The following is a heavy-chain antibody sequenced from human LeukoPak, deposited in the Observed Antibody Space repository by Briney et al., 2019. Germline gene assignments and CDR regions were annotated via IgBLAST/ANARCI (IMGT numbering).Heavy chain of an antibody. CDR2: IHSTGNT. D-gene: IGHD2-2*01. Sequence: SETLSLTCTVSGGSITDHYWSWIRQPPGKGLESTGHIHSTGNTFYKPSLKSRITISLDTSRNQFSLRLSSVTAADTAVYYCARFSSGCSTASCYLDYWGQGTLVTVSS. J-gene: IGHJ4*02. CDR1: GGSITDHY. CDR3: ARFSSGCSTASCYLDY. V-gene: IGHV4-59*11.